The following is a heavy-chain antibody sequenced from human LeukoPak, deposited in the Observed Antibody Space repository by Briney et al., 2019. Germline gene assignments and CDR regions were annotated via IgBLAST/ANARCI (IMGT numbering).Heavy chain of an antibody. J-gene: IGHJ5*02. V-gene: IGHV4-39*01. Sequence: KPSETLSLTCTVSGGSISTSRYYWGWIRQTPGKGLEWIGSIYYSGSTYYNPSLKSRVTISVDTSKNQFSLKLSSVTAADTAVYYCARRAHCSSSGCLTWFDPWGQGTLVTVSS. CDR2: IYYSGST. D-gene: IGHD2-2*01. CDR3: ARRAHCSSSGCLTWFDP. CDR1: GGSISTSRYY.